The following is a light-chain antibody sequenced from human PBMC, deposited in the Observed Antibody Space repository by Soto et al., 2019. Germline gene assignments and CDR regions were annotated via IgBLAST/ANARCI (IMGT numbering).Light chain of an antibody. CDR1: QGISSY. CDR2: TAS. V-gene: IGKV1-8*01. Sequence: AIRMTQSPSSLSAYTGDRVTITCRASQGISSYLAWYQQEPGKAPKLLIYTASTLQSGVPSRFSGSGSGTDFTLTISCLQSEDFATYYCQQYYSYPRTFGQGTKVDIK. J-gene: IGKJ1*01. CDR3: QQYYSYPRT.